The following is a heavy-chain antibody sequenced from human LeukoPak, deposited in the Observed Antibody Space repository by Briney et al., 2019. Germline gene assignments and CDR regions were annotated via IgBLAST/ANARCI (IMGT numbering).Heavy chain of an antibody. CDR2: IYYSGST. Sequence: SETLSLTCTVSGGSISSSSYYWGWIRQPPGKGLEWLGRIYYSGSTYYNPSLKSRVTISVDTSKNQFSLKLSSVTAADTAVYYCATLGVISSSPVDYWGQGTLVTVSS. D-gene: IGHD6-13*01. CDR3: ATLGVISSSPVDY. V-gene: IGHV4-39*01. CDR1: GGSISSSSYY. J-gene: IGHJ4*02.